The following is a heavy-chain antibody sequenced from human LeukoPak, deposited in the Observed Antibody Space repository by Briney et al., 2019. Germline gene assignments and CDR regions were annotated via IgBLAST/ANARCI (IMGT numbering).Heavy chain of an antibody. J-gene: IGHJ5*02. Sequence: PGGSLRLSCAASGFTFTSYWMNWVRQAPGKGLEWVGNIKPDGSQTYYVDSVKGRFTISRDNAKNSVSLQLNSLRAEDTAVYFCVRLIDAWGQGTLVTVSS. CDR2: IKPDGSQT. D-gene: IGHD2-21*01. V-gene: IGHV3-7*03. CDR3: VRLIDA. CDR1: GFTFTSYW.